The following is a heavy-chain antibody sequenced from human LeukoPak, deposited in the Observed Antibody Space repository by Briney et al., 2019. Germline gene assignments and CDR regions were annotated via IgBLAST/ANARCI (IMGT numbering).Heavy chain of an antibody. CDR1: GGSISSGGYY. V-gene: IGHV4-31*03. CDR3: ARVRWSRAYCGGDCYSDLVLFDY. D-gene: IGHD2-21*02. Sequence: SQTLSLTCTVSGGSISSGGYYWSWIRQHPGKGLEWLGYIYYSGSTYYNPSLKSRVTISVDTSKNQFSLKLSSVTAADTAVYYCARVRWSRAYCGGDCYSDLVLFDYWGQGTLVTVSS. CDR2: IYYSGST. J-gene: IGHJ4*02.